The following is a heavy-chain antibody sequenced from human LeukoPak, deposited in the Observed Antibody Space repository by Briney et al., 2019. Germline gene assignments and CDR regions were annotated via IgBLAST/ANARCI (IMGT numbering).Heavy chain of an antibody. V-gene: IGHV4-59*01. J-gene: IGHJ3*02. CDR3: AGRRVVLPQFAFDI. CDR1: DGSISHYY. CDR2: IYYSGNT. Sequence: SETLSLTCTVSDGSISHYYWSWIRQPPGKAREWIGHIYYSGNTNYNPSLKSRVTISVDTSKKQFSLKLNSVTTADSAVYYCAGRRVVLPQFAFDIWGQGTMVIVSS. D-gene: IGHD2-15*01.